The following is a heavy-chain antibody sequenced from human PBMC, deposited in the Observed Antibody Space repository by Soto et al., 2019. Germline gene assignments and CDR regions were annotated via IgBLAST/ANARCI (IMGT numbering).Heavy chain of an antibody. Sequence: QVQLVQSGAEVKKPGASVKVSCKASGYSFTSYDINWVRQAPGQGLEWMGWMNPNSGIPGYAQKFRGRVTMTRDTSLNTAYMELSSLRSDDTAVYYCARGFYFYLHNPGGNWGQGTLVTVSS. CDR3: ARGFYFYLHNPGGN. CDR1: GYSFTSYD. CDR2: MNPNSGIP. D-gene: IGHD3-3*01. V-gene: IGHV1-8*01. J-gene: IGHJ4*02.